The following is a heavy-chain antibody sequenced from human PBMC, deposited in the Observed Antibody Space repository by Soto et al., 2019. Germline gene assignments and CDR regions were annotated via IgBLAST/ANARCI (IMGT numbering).Heavy chain of an antibody. CDR2: INPSGGST. CDR1: GYTFTSYY. J-gene: IGHJ6*02. V-gene: IGHV1-46*01. Sequence: GASVKVSCKASGYTFTSYYMHWVRQAPGQGLEWMGIINPSGGSTSYAQKFQGRVTMTRDTSTSTVYMELSSLRSEDTAVYYCARDRLVISINYYYGMHVWGQGTTVTVSS. CDR3: ARDRLVISINYYYGMHV. D-gene: IGHD3-9*01.